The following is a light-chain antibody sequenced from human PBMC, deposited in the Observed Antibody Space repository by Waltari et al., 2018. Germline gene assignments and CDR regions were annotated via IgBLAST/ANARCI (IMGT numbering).Light chain of an antibody. J-gene: IGLJ1*01. CDR3: CSYAGRGTYV. Sequence: QSALTQPASVSGTPGQSITISCTGTTSDVVNYALVSWYQQHPGKAPKLLICEVNKRPSGVSSLFSGSKSGTTASLTISGLQAEDEADYYCCSYAGRGTYVFGSGTKVTVL. V-gene: IGLV2-23*02. CDR1: TSDVVNYAL. CDR2: EVN.